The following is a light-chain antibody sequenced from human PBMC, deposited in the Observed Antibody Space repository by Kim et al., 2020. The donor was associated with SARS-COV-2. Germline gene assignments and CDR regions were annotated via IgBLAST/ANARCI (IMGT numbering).Light chain of an antibody. CDR1: QSLVHSDGNTY. V-gene: IGKV2-30*02. CDR2: EVS. Sequence: DVVMTQSPLSLPVTLGQPASISCRSSQSLVHSDGNTYLSWFQQRPGQSPRRLIYEVSKRDSGVPDRFSGSGSGTDFTLKISRVEAEDVGIYYCMQGTRWPPWTFGQGTKVDIK. J-gene: IGKJ1*01. CDR3: MQGTRWPPWT.